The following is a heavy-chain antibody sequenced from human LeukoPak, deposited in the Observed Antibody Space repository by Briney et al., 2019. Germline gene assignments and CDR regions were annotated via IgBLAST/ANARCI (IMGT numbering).Heavy chain of an antibody. CDR1: GLTFSNYW. J-gene: IGHJ3*02. V-gene: IGHV3-21*04. Sequence: GGSLRLSCAVSGLTFSNYWMSWVRQAPGKGLEWVSSISSSSSYIYYADSVKGRFTISRDNAKNSLYLQMNSLRAEDTAVYYCAKDRSYGSGSYWFWSDAFDIWGQGTMVTVSS. CDR3: AKDRSYGSGSYWFWSDAFDI. CDR2: ISSSSSYI. D-gene: IGHD3-10*01.